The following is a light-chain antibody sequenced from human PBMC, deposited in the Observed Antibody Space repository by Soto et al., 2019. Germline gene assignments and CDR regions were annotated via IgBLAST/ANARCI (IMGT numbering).Light chain of an antibody. CDR1: QSVSSSY. J-gene: IGKJ1*01. Sequence: EIVLTRSPGTLSLSPGERATLSCRASQSVSSSYLAWYQQKPGQAPRLLIYGASSRATGIPDRFSGSGSGTDFTLTISRLEPEDFAVYYCQQYGSSPRTFGKGTKV. CDR3: QQYGSSPRT. V-gene: IGKV3-20*01. CDR2: GAS.